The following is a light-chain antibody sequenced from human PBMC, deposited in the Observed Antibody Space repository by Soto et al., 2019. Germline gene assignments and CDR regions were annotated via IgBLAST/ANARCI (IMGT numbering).Light chain of an antibody. Sequence: QLTQSQSSLSASVGDRVTITCRASQGIASYLAWYQQKPWQAPNLLIYAASTLQSGVPSRFSGSGAGTDFTLTISSLQPEDFATYYCQQLNSYPRTFGGGTKLEI. V-gene: IGKV1-9*01. CDR2: AAS. J-gene: IGKJ4*01. CDR1: QGIASY. CDR3: QQLNSYPRT.